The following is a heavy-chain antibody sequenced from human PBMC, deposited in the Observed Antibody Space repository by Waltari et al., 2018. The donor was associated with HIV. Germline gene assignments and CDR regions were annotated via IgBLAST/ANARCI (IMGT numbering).Heavy chain of an antibody. CDR1: GGTFSSYT. D-gene: IGHD3-22*01. J-gene: IGHJ4*02. Sequence: QVQLVQSGAEVKKPGSSVKVSCKASGGTFSSYTISWVRQAPGQGLAGRGRNNPILGVANYAQEFQGRVTITADKSTSTAYMELSSLRSEDTAVYYCASGALHYYDSSGYPDYWGQGTLVTVSS. CDR2: NNPILGVA. CDR3: ASGALHYYDSSGYPDY. V-gene: IGHV1-69*02.